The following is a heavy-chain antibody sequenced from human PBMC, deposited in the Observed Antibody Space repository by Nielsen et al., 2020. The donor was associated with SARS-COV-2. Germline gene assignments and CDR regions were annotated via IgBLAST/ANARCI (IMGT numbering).Heavy chain of an antibody. J-gene: IGHJ4*02. V-gene: IGHV4-34*01. CDR1: RGSFSGYY. CDR3: ARERHDGSSDY. CDR2: IDHTGST. Sequence: SETLSLTCAVYRGSFSGYYWSWIRQPPGKGLEWIGEIDHTGSTNYNPSLKSRVSMSVDTSNDQFSLKLSSVTAADTAVYYCARERHDGSSDYWGQGTLVTVSS. D-gene: IGHD3-16*01.